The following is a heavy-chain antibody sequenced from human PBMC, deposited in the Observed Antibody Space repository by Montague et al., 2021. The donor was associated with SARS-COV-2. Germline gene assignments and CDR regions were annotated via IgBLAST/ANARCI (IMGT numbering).Heavy chain of an antibody. CDR2: IYNSGTT. CDR3: AGGPHYFYYGMDV. V-gene: IGHV4-59*08. CDR1: GASISNYY. J-gene: IGHJ6*02. Sequence: SETLSLTCIVSGASISNYYWSWIRQSPGTGLEWIGYIYNSGTTKYNPSLQSRVTMSLYTSKNQFSLWLSSVTAADTAVYYCAGGPHYFYYGMDVWGQGTTVTVSS.